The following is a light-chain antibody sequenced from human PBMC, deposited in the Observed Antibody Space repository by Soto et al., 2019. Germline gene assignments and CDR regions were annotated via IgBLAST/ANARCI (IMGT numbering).Light chain of an antibody. CDR2: KAS. V-gene: IGKV1-5*03. J-gene: IGKJ1*01. CDR3: QQYNSLWT. Sequence: DIPMTQSPSTLSASVGDRVTITCRASQSISSWLAWYQQKPGKAPKLLIYKASSLESGVPSRFSCSGSGTEFTLSISSLQPDDFATYYCQQYNSLWTFGQGTKVEIK. CDR1: QSISSW.